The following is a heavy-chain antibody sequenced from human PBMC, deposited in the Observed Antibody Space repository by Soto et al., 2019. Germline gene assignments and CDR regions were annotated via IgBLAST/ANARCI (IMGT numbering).Heavy chain of an antibody. Sequence: GGSLRLSCAASGFTFSSYGMHWVRQAPGKGLEWVALISYDESHKYYADSVEGRFTISRDNSKNTLYLQMNSLRPEDTAVYYCAKESLSGCNNWFDTWGQGTLATVYS. CDR2: ISYDESHK. D-gene: IGHD2-15*01. CDR3: AKESLSGCNNWFDT. V-gene: IGHV3-30*18. CDR1: GFTFSSYG. J-gene: IGHJ5*02.